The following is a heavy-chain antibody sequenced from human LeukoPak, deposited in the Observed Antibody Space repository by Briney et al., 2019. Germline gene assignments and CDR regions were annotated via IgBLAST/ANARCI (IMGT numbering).Heavy chain of an antibody. CDR3: ARDQGSGFDY. Sequence: ASVKVSCKASGGTFSSYAISWVRQAPGQGLEWMGGIIPIFGTANYAQKFQGRVTITTDESTSTAYMELSSLRSEDTAVYYWARDQGSGFDYWGQGTLVTVSS. V-gene: IGHV1-69*05. D-gene: IGHD6-19*01. CDR1: GGTFSSYA. J-gene: IGHJ4*02. CDR2: IIPIFGTA.